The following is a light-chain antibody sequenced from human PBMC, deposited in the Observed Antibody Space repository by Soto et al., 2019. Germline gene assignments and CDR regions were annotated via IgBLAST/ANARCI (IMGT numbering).Light chain of an antibody. J-gene: IGKJ1*01. V-gene: IGKV3-20*01. CDR1: QSVSSSY. CDR3: QQYGSSLRT. Sequence: EIVLTQSPGTLSLSPGERATLSCRASQSVSSSYLAWYQQKPGQVSRLLIYGASSRATGFPDRFSGSGSGTDFTLTISRLEPEDFAVYYCQQYGSSLRTFGQGTKVDIK. CDR2: GAS.